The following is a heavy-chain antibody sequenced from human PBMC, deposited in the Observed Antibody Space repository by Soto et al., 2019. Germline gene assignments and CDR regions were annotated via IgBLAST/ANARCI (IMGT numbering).Heavy chain of an antibody. CDR1: GFTFSSYA. D-gene: IGHD3-10*01. CDR2: ISGSGGST. J-gene: IGHJ6*02. CDR3: AKGSSGSGILRYYYYGMDV. V-gene: IGHV3-23*01. Sequence: GGSLRLSCAASGFTFSSYAMSWVRQAPGKGLEWVSAISGSGGSTYYADSVKGRFTSPRDNSPGPRYLQMNRLRAEDTAVYYCAKGSSGSGILRYYYYGMDVWGQGTTVTV.